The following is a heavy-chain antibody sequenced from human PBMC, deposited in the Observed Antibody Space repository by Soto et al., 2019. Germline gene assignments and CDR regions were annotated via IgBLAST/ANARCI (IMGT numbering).Heavy chain of an antibody. CDR1: GFTFISYS. D-gene: IGHD3-10*01. CDR3: ARDGRPVWFGEYLTNYYYYGMDV. Sequence: GGSLRLSCASSGFTFISYSMNWVRQAPGKGLEWVSSISSSSSYIYYADSVKGRFTISRDNAKNSLYLQMNSLRAEDTAVYYCARDGRPVWFGEYLTNYYYYGMDVWGQGTTVTVSS. CDR2: ISSSSSYI. V-gene: IGHV3-21*01. J-gene: IGHJ6*02.